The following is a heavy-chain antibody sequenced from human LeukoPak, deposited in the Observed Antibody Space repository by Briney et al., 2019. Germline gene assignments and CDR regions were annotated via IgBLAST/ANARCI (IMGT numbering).Heavy chain of an antibody. D-gene: IGHD3-22*01. CDR3: AKAIYFDSSGYFPFDW. V-gene: IGHV3-23*01. CDR2: ISGSGDHT. J-gene: IGHJ4*02. Sequence: PGGSLRLSCAASGFTFSNYAVSWVRQAPGKGLEWVSGISGSGDHTYCADSVKGRFTISRDNSKNTVYLQMNSLRAEDTAVFYCAKAIYFDSSGYFPFDWWGQGILVTVSS. CDR1: GFTFSNYA.